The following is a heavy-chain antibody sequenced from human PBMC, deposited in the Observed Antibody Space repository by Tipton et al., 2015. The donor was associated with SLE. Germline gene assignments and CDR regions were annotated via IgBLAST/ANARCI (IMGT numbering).Heavy chain of an antibody. CDR2: ISGSGGST. Sequence: SLRLSCGFIFSTSAISWVRRAPGEGLEWVSAISGSGGSTYYADSVKGRFTISRDNSKNTLYLQMNSLRAEDTAVYYCAANIVATRLDYWGQGTLVTVSS. CDR3: AANIVATRLDY. CDR1: FIFSTSA. J-gene: IGHJ4*02. V-gene: IGHV3-23*01. D-gene: IGHD5-12*01.